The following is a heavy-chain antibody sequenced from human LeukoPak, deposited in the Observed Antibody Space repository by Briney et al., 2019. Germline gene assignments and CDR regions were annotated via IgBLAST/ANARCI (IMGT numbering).Heavy chain of an antibody. CDR1: GFTVSSNY. J-gene: IGHJ4*02. CDR2: IYSGGST. V-gene: IGHV3-53*01. CDR3: ARGSWHSYGY. D-gene: IGHD5-18*01. Sequence: GGSLRLSGAASGFTVSSNYMSWVRQAPGKGLEWASVIYSGGSTYYADSVKGRFTISRDNSKNMLYLQMNSLRAEDPAVYYCARGSWHSYGYWGQATLVTVSS.